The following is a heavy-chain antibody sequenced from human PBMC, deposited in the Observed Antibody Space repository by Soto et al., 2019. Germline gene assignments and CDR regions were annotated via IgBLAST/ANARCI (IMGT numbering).Heavy chain of an antibody. Sequence: WASVKVSCKASGGTFSSYAISWVRQAPGQGLEWMGGIIPIFGTANYAQKFQGRVTITADKSTSTAYMELSSLRSEDTAVYYCARDTFYDSSGYPGYWGQGTLVTVSS. V-gene: IGHV1-69*06. CDR2: IIPIFGTA. CDR1: GGTFSSYA. D-gene: IGHD3-22*01. CDR3: ARDTFYDSSGYPGY. J-gene: IGHJ4*02.